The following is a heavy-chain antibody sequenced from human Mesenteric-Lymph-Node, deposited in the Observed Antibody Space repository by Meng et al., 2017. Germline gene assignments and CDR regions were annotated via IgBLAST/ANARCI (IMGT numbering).Heavy chain of an antibody. D-gene: IGHD5-18*01. Sequence: QLELQESGPGLVKASQYLSLTLAFPGGSIISGGYPWSWSRQPPGNGLEWIGYIYHSGSTYYNASLKSRVTISVDRSKNQFALKLSSVTAADTAVYYCARAGDTAIGGWFDPWGQGTLVTVSS. CDR3: ARAGDTAIGGWFDP. V-gene: IGHV4-30-2*01. J-gene: IGHJ5*02. CDR1: GGSIISGGYP. CDR2: IYHSGST.